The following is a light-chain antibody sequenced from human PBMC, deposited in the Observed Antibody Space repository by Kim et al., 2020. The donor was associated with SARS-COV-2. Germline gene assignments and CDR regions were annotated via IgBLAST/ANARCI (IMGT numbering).Light chain of an antibody. V-gene: IGKV1-5*01. CDR1: QSINSW. CDR2: DAS. CDR3: QQYDTYST. J-gene: IGKJ2*01. Sequence: DIQMTQSPSTLSASVGDRVTITCRASQSINSWLAWYKQKPGKAPKLLISDASNLESGVPSRFSGSGSGTEFTLTISSPQPDDFATYYCQQYDTYSTFGQGTKVDIK.